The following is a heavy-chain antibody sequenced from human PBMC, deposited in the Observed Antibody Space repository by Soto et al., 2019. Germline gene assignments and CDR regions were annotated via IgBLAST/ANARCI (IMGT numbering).Heavy chain of an antibody. J-gene: IGHJ6*03. CDR2: ISSISSTI. D-gene: IGHD6-6*01. V-gene: IGHV3-48*01. CDR3: ARELAAAREAYYYYYMDV. Sequence: GGSLRLSCAASGFTFSSYSMNWVRQAPGKGLEWVSYISSISSTIYYADSVKGRFTISRDNAKNSLYLQMNSLRAEDTAVYYCARELAAAREAYYYYYMDVWGKGTTVTVSS. CDR1: GFTFSSYS.